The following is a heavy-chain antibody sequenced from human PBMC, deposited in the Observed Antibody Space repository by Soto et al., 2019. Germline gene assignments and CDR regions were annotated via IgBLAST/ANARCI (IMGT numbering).Heavy chain of an antibody. V-gene: IGHV4-34*01. J-gene: IGHJ4*02. CDR3: ARAIAAAGSSSGYFDY. Sequence: SETLSLTCAVYGGSFSGYYWSWIRQPPGKGLEWIGEINHSGSTNYNPSLKSRVTISVDTSKNQFSLKLSSVTAADTAVYYCARAIAAAGSSSGYFDYWGQGTLVTVSS. D-gene: IGHD6-13*01. CDR1: GGSFSGYY. CDR2: INHSGST.